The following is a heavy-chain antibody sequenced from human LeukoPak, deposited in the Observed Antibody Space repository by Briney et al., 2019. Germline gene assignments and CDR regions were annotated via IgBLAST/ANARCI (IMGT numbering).Heavy chain of an antibody. J-gene: IGHJ4*02. Sequence: PGGSLRLSCAASGFTFDDYAMHWVRHAPGKGLEWVSGISWNSGSIGYADSVKGRFTISRDNAKNSLYLQMNSLRAEDTALYYCAKDYYGSGSLYHYFDYWGQGTLVTVSS. CDR1: GFTFDDYA. D-gene: IGHD3-10*01. CDR2: ISWNSGSI. CDR3: AKDYYGSGSLYHYFDY. V-gene: IGHV3-9*01.